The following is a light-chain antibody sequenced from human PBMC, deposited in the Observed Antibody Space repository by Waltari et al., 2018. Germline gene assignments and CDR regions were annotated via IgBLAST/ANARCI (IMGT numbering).Light chain of an antibody. CDR3: QTGGHGTWV. CDR1: SGHSSNL. CDR2: VNSDGSH. V-gene: IGLV4-69*01. J-gene: IGLJ3*02. Sequence: QLVVTQSPSASAPLGASVKLTCTLSSGHSSNLVAWLQPRPEKGPRYLMKVNSDGSHIKGDDIPDRFSGSSSGAERYLTISRLQPDDEADYYCQTGGHGTWVFGGGTTLTVL.